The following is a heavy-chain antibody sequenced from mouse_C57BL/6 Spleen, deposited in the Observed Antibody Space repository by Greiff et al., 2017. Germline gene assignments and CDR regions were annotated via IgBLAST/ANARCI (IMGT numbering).Heavy chain of an antibody. J-gene: IGHJ4*01. CDR1: GYTFTSYW. CDR3: ARSGIFHDYDNYYAMDY. D-gene: IGHD2-4*01. Sequence: VQLQQPGAELVMPGASVKLSCKASGYTFTSYWMHWVKQRPGQGLEWIGEIDPSDSYTNYNQKFKGKSTLTVDKSSSTAYMQLSSLTSEDSAVYYCARSGIFHDYDNYYAMDYWGQGTSVTVSS. CDR2: IDPSDSYT. V-gene: IGHV1-69*01.